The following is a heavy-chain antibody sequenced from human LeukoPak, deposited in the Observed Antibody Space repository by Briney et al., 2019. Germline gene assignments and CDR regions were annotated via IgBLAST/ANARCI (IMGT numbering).Heavy chain of an antibody. J-gene: IGHJ4*02. CDR2: STNSVTDI. D-gene: IGHD1-26*01. CDR1: GITLATSP. Sequence: GGSLRLSCVASGITLATSPMDWVRQAPGKGPEWVSFSTNSVTDISYADSVKGRFTISRDNAKNSLYLQMNSLRAEDTAVYYCARMYSGSYNLDYWGQGTLVTVSS. CDR3: ARMYSGSYNLDY. V-gene: IGHV3-21*05.